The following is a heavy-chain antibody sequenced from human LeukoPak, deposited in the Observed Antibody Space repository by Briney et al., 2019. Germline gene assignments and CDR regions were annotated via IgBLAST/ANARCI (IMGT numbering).Heavy chain of an antibody. D-gene: IGHD2-2*01. CDR2: IDPSGST. CDR3: ARVGYCTTTNCPG. V-gene: IGHV4-34*01. J-gene: IGHJ4*02. Sequence: SETLSLTCAVYGGSFSGYYWSWIRQPPGKGLEWMGEIDPSGSTNYNPSLKSRVTISVDTSKNQFSLRLNSVTAADTAVYYCARVGYCTTTNCPGWGQGTLVTVSS. CDR1: GGSFSGYY.